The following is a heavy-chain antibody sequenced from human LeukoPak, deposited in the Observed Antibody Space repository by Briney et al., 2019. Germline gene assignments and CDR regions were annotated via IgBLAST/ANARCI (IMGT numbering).Heavy chain of an antibody. CDR1: GYTFTGYY. Sequence: GASVKVSCKASGYTFTGYYMHWVRQAPGQGLEWMGWINPNSGGTNYAQKFQGRVIMTRDTSISTAYMELSRLRSDDTAVYYCARDIVVVPAADDYWGQGTLVTVSS. CDR3: ARDIVVVPAADDY. J-gene: IGHJ4*02. CDR2: INPNSGGT. D-gene: IGHD2-2*01. V-gene: IGHV1-2*02.